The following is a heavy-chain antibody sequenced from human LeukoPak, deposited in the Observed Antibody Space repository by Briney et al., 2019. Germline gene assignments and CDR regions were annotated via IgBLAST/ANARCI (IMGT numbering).Heavy chain of an antibody. V-gene: IGHV3-30*02. CDR3: ARAGSASSSWYGDGDWFDP. CDR2: IRYDGSNK. Sequence: GGSLRLPCAASGFTFSSYGMHWVRQAPGKGLEWVAFIRYDGSNKYYADSVKGRFTISRDNSKNTLYLQMNSLRAEDTAVYYCARAGSASSSWYGDGDWFDPWGQGTLVTVSS. D-gene: IGHD6-13*01. J-gene: IGHJ5*02. CDR1: GFTFSSYG.